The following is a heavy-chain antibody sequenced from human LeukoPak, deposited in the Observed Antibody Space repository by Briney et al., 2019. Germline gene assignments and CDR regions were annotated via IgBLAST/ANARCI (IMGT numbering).Heavy chain of an antibody. J-gene: IGHJ4*02. Sequence: ASVKVSCKASGYTFTSYGISWVRQAPGQGLEWMGWISAYNDNTNYAQKLQGRVTMTTDTSTSTAYMELRSLRSDDTAVYYCARVHYDILTGYSYFGYWGQGTLVTVSS. CDR1: GYTFTSYG. D-gene: IGHD3-9*01. CDR3: ARVHYDILTGYSYFGY. CDR2: ISAYNDNT. V-gene: IGHV1-18*01.